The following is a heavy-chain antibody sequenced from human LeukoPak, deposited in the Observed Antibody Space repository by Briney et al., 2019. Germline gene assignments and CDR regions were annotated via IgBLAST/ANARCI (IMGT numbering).Heavy chain of an antibody. Sequence: GSLRLSCAASGFTFSGYEMNWVRQAPGKGLEWVSFISSTGGTIYYADSVKGRFTISRDNAKNSLYLQMNSLRAEDTAIYYCAKLDGYGDQNPDYWGQGTLVTVS. CDR1: GFTFSGYE. D-gene: IGHD4-17*01. CDR3: AKLDGYGDQNPDY. CDR2: ISSTGGTI. V-gene: IGHV3-48*03. J-gene: IGHJ4*02.